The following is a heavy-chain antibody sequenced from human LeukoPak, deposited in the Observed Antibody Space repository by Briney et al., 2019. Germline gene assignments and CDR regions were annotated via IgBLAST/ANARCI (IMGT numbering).Heavy chain of an antibody. CDR1: GYTFTGYY. CDR2: INPNSGGT. V-gene: IGHV1-2*02. Sequence: ASVKVSCKASGYTFTGYYMHWVRQAPGQGLEWMGWINPNSGGTNYAQKFQGRVTMTRDTSISIAYMELSRLRSDDTAVYYCARGRLGNYAFDYWGQGTLVTVSS. CDR3: ARGRLGNYAFDY. D-gene: IGHD1-7*01. J-gene: IGHJ4*02.